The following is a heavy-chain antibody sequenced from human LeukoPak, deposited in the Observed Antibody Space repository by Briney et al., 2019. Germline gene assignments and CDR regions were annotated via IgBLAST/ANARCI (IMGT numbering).Heavy chain of an antibody. CDR1: GFTSTSYA. D-gene: IGHD6-6*01. J-gene: IGHJ4*02. CDR3: AKDTPTSTSIAARLLASFGPYYFDY. CDR2: ITVSGDST. V-gene: IGHV3-23*01. Sequence: PGGSLRLSCAASGFTSTSYAMTWVRQAPGKGLGWVSAITVSGDSTYYADSVKGRFTISRDNSKNTLYLQMNSLRAEDTAVYYCAKDTPTSTSIAARLLASFGPYYFDYWGQGTLVTVSS.